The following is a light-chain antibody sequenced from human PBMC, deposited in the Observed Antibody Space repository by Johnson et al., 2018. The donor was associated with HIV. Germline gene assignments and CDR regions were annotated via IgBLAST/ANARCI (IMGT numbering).Light chain of an antibody. Sequence: HSVLTQPPSVSAAPGQKVTISCSGSNSNIGNNYVSWYQQLPGTAPKLLIYDNNKRPSGIPDRFSGSKSGTSATLGITGLQTGDEADYYCGTWYSGLSAVYVFGTGTKVTVL. CDR3: GTWYSGLSAVYV. CDR1: NSNIGNNY. CDR2: DNN. J-gene: IGLJ1*01. V-gene: IGLV1-51*01.